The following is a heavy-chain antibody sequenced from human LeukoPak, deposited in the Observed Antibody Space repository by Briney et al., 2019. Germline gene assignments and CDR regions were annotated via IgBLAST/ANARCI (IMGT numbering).Heavy chain of an antibody. J-gene: IGHJ2*01. Sequence: SETLSLTCTVSGGSISSYYWSWIRQHPGKGLEWIGYIYYSGSTYYNPSLKSRVTISVDTSKNQFSLKLSSVTAADTAVYYCARDAQGGYGDYDIGSYWYFDLWGRGTLVTVSS. CDR1: GGSISSYY. CDR2: IYYSGST. CDR3: ARDAQGGYGDYDIGSYWYFDL. D-gene: IGHD4-17*01. V-gene: IGHV4-59*06.